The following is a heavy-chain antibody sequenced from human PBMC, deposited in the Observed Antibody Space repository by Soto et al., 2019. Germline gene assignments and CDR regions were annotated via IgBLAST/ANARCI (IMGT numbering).Heavy chain of an antibody. CDR2: IKQDGSEK. CDR1: GFTFSSYW. D-gene: IGHD6-19*01. Sequence: EVQLVESGGGLVQPGGSLRLSCAASGFTFSSYWMSWVRQAPGKGLEWVANIKQDGSEKYYVDSVKRRFTISRDNAKNSLYLQMNCLRAEDTAVYYCARDKDSSGWYLFDYWGQGTLVTVSS. CDR3: ARDKDSSGWYLFDY. J-gene: IGHJ4*02. V-gene: IGHV3-7*01.